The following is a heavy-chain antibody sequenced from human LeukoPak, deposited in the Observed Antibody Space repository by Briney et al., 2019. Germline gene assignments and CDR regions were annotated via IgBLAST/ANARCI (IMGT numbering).Heavy chain of an antibody. CDR2: INPNSGDT. D-gene: IGHD2-2*02. V-gene: IGHV1-2*02. J-gene: IGHJ4*02. CDR3: ARDLAGQYCSSTTYCTFIRDTYFDY. Sequence: ASVKVSCKASGYTFTGYYMHWMRQAPGQGLEWVGWINPNSGDTNYAQKFQGRVTMTRDTSITTAYMELSRLRSDDTAVYYCARDLAGQYCSSTTYCTFIRDTYFDYWGQGTLVTVSS. CDR1: GYTFTGYY.